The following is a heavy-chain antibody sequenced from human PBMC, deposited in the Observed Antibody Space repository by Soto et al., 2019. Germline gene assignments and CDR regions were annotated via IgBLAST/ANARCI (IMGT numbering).Heavy chain of an antibody. D-gene: IGHD1-26*01. CDR3: ARRFWDYSGSHSGFDY. V-gene: IGHV4-59*01. CDR1: GVSISGYY. CDR2: IYYNGHT. J-gene: IGHJ4*02. Sequence: SETLSLTCTVSGVSISGYYCSWIRQPPGEGLEWISYIYYNGHTNFTPSLKSRVSVSLDTSKNHFSLNLNSVTPADTAVYYCARRFWDYSGSHSGFDYWGQGTLVTV.